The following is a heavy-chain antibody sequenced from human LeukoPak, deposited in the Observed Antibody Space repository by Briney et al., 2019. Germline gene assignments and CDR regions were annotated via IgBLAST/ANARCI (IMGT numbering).Heavy chain of an antibody. CDR3: ARWGSSSPPVDY. D-gene: IGHD6-6*01. CDR2: IYYDGSNQ. Sequence: PGESLRLSCAASGFTFNIFGMHWVRQAPGKGLEWVAVIYYDGSNQFYADSVKGRFTISRDNSKNTLYLQMNSLRAEDTAVYYCARWGSSSPPVDYWGQGTLVTVSS. J-gene: IGHJ4*02. V-gene: IGHV3-33*01. CDR1: GFTFNIFG.